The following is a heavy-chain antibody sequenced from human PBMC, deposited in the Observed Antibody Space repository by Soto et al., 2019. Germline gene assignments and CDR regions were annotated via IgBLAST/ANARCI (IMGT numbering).Heavy chain of an antibody. CDR2: IYYSGST. CDR3: ARVEGVTIFGVVPPSMDV. D-gene: IGHD3-3*01. Sequence: PSETLSLTCTVSGGSISSGGYYWSWIRQHPGKGLEWIGYIYYSGSTYYNPSLKSRVTISVDTSKDQFSLKLSSVTAADTAVYYCARVEGVTIFGVVPPSMDVWGQGTKVTVYS. V-gene: IGHV4-31*03. CDR1: GGSISSGGYY. J-gene: IGHJ6*02.